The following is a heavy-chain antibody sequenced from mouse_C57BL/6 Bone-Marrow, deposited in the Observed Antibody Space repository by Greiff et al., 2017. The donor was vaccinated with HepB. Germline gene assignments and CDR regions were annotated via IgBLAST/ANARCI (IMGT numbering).Heavy chain of an antibody. CDR3: AGDYDFFFAY. CDR1: GYAFTNYL. CDR2: INPGSGGT. Sequence: QVQLQQSGAELVRPGTSVKVSCKASGYAFTNYLIEWVKQRPGQGLEWIGVINPGSGGTNYNEKFKGKATLTADKSSSTAYMQLSSLTSEDSAVYCCAGDYDFFFAYWGQGTRVTVSA. V-gene: IGHV1-54*01. D-gene: IGHD2-4*01. J-gene: IGHJ3*01.